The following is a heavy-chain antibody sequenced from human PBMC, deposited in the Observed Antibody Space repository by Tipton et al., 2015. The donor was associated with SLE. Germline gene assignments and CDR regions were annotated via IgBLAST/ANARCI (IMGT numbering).Heavy chain of an antibody. D-gene: IGHD1-7*01. Sequence: TLSLTCAVSGYSISSGYYWGWIRQPPGKGLEWIGSIYHSGSTYYNPSLKSRVTISVDTSKNQFSLKLSSVTAADTAVYYCARGGNWNSVWWFDPWGQGTLVTASS. CDR2: IYHSGST. CDR3: ARGGNWNSVWWFDP. J-gene: IGHJ5*02. CDR1: GYSISSGYY. V-gene: IGHV4-38-2*01.